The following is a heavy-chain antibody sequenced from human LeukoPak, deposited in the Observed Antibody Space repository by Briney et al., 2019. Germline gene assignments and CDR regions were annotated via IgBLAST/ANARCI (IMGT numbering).Heavy chain of an antibody. CDR3: ARASVNDFWSGYYPGGFDP. Sequence: ASVKVSCKASGYTFTSYAMNWVRQAPGQGLEWTGWINTNTGNPTYAQGFTGRFVSSLDTSVSTAYLQISSLKAEDTAVYYCARASVNDFWSGYYPGGFDPWGQGTLVTVSS. D-gene: IGHD3-3*01. V-gene: IGHV7-4-1*02. CDR2: INTNTGNP. J-gene: IGHJ5*02. CDR1: GYTFTSYA.